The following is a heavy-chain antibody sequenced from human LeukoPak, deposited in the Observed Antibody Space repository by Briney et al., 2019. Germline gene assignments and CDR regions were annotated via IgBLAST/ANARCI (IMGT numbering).Heavy chain of an antibody. CDR1: GFTYSNYW. Sequence: GRSLRLSCAASGFTYSNYWMSWVRQAPGKGLEWVANMKQDGSETHYVDSLKGRFTVSRDNAKNSLYLQMNSLRAEDTAVYYCARIGYSGSSYDYWGQGTLVTVSS. D-gene: IGHD6-6*01. CDR3: ARIGYSGSSYDY. V-gene: IGHV3-7*01. CDR2: MKQDGSET. J-gene: IGHJ4*02.